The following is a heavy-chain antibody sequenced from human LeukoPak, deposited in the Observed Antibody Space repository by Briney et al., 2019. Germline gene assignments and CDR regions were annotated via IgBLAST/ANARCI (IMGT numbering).Heavy chain of an antibody. CDR1: GGSISSYY. CDR2: IYYSGST. Sequence: SETLSLTCTVSGGSISSYYWSWIRQPPEKGLEWIGYIYYSGSTNYNPSLKSRVTISVDTSKNQFSLKLSSVTAADTAVYYCARFPTGTVDYWGQGTLVTVSS. V-gene: IGHV4-59*01. CDR3: ARFPTGTVDY. J-gene: IGHJ4*02. D-gene: IGHD1-7*01.